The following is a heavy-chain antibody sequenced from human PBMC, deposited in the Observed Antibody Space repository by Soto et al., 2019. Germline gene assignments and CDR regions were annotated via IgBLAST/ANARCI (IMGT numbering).Heavy chain of an antibody. V-gene: IGHV4-59*01. CDR1: GGSISSFF. CDR3: ARSRNFDCAFY. D-gene: IGHD3-9*01. CDR2: IYYSGST. Sequence: PSETLSLTCTISGGSISSFFWSWVRQSPGKGLEYIGYIYYSGSTTYNPSLKSRVTISIDSSNQFSLNLRSVTAADTALYYCARSRNFDCAFYWGQGTLVT. J-gene: IGHJ4*02.